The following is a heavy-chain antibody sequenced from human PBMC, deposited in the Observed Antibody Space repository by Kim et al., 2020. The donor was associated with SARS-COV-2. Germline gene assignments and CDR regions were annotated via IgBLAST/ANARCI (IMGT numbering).Heavy chain of an antibody. CDR3: ARGWNGDQYGMDA. CDR2: IKQDEGEK. V-gene: IGHV3-7*01. Sequence: GGSLRLFCAASGFTFSTYFMSWVRQAPGKGLEWVANIKQDEGEKYYVDSVKGRFTVSRDNAKNSLYLQMHSLRADDTAVYYCARGWNGDQYGMDAWGQGTTVTVSS. D-gene: IGHD1-1*01. CDR1: GFTFSTYF. J-gene: IGHJ6*02.